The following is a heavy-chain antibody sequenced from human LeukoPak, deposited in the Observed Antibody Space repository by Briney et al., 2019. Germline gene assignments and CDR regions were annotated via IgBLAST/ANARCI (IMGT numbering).Heavy chain of an antibody. D-gene: IGHD3-10*01. J-gene: IGHJ5*02. Sequence: GRSLRPSCAASGFTFDDYAMHWVRQAPGKGLEWVSGISWNSGSIGYADSVKGRFTISRDNAKSSLYLQMNSLRAEDMALYYCAKDDMVRGVISPNNWFDPWGQGTLVTVSS. CDR3: AKDDMVRGVISPNNWFDP. CDR1: GFTFDDYA. V-gene: IGHV3-9*03. CDR2: ISWNSGSI.